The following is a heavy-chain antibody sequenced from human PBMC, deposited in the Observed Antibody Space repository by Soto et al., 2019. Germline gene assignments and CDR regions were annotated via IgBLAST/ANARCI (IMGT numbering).Heavy chain of an antibody. Sequence: QVQLVESGGGVVQPGRSLRLSCAASGFTFSSYAMHWVRQAPGKGLEWVAVISYDGSNKYYADSVKGRFTISRDNSKNTLYLQMNSLRAEDTAVYYCARDPTYYYDSSGYYPPSYDYYGMDVW. D-gene: IGHD3-22*01. J-gene: IGHJ6*01. CDR1: GFTFSSYA. V-gene: IGHV3-30-3*01. CDR3: ARDPTYYYDSSGYYPPSYDYYGMDV. CDR2: ISYDGSNK.